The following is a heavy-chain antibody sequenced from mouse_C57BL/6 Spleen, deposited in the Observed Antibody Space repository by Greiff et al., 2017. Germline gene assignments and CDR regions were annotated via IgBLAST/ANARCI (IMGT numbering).Heavy chain of an antibody. CDR3: ARVYSNYGRYFDV. CDR2: IRNKANGYTT. J-gene: IGHJ1*03. Sequence: EVKLVESGGGLVQPGGSLSLSCAASGFTFTDYYMSWVRQPPGKALEWLGFIRNKANGYTTEYSASVKGRFTISRDNSQSILYLQMNALRAEDSATYYCARVYSNYGRYFDVWGTGTTVTVSS. V-gene: IGHV7-3*01. CDR1: GFTFTDYY. D-gene: IGHD2-5*01.